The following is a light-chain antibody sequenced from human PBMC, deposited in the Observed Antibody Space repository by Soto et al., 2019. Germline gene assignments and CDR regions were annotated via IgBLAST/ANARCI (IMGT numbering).Light chain of an antibody. J-gene: IGLJ2*01. V-gene: IGLV1-51*01. Sequence: QSALTQPPSVSAAPGQKVTISCSGSSSNIGNNYVSWYQQLPGTAPKLIIYDNNKRPSGIPDRFSGSKSGTSGTLDITGLQTGDEDDYYCATWDYSLTGEVFGGGTKLTVL. CDR1: SSNIGNNY. CDR2: DNN. CDR3: ATWDYSLTGEV.